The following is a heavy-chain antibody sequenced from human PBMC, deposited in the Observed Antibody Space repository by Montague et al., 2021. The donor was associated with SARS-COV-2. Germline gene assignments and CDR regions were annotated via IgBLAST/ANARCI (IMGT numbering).Heavy chain of an antibody. V-gene: IGHV4-59*01. CDR1: GGSISGYY. D-gene: IGHD2-8*01. Sequence: SETLSLTCTVSGGSISGYYWRWIRQPPGKGLEWIGYIYYSGSTKXNPXLESRVTVSVDRSKNQASLKLSSVTAADTAVYYCARLLRSCTNGVCRTYYYAMDVWGQGTTVTVSS. CDR2: IYYSGST. J-gene: IGHJ6*02. CDR3: ARLLRSCTNGVCRTYYYAMDV.